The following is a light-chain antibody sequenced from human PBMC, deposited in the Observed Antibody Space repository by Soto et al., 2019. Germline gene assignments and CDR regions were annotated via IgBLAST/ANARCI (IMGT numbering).Light chain of an antibody. CDR1: QSVTQNF. CDR3: QQFVSSPLT. Sequence: EIVLTQSPGTLYLSPGERATLSCRASQSVTQNFLAWYQQRPGQSPRLLIYGASNRAAGIPDRFSGSGSGTDFSLTISSLEPEDFAVYYCQQFVSSPLTFGGGTKVEIK. CDR2: GAS. J-gene: IGKJ4*01. V-gene: IGKV3-20*01.